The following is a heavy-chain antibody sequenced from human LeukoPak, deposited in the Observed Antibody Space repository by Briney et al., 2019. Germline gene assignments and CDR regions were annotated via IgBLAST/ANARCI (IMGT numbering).Heavy chain of an antibody. J-gene: IGHJ4*02. CDR2: LRYDGSNK. V-gene: IGHV3-30*02. D-gene: IGHD2-15*01. CDR3: AKDWRRYCSGGSCRFDY. Sequence: GGSLRLSCAASGFTFSSYGMHWVRQAPGKGLEWVAFLRYDGSNKDYADSVKGRFTISRDNSKNTLDLEMNSLRAEDTAVYYCAKDWRRYCSGGSCRFDYWGQGTLVTVSS. CDR1: GFTFSSYG.